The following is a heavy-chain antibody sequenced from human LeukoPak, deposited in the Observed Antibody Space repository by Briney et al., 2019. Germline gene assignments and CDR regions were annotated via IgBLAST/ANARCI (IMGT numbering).Heavy chain of an antibody. Sequence: SETLSLTCAVYGGSFSGYYWSWIRQPPGKGLEWIGYIYYSGSTYYNPSLKSRVTISVDTSKNQFSLKLSSVTAADTAVYYCARGRRYSLKTFDYWGQGTLVTVSS. J-gene: IGHJ4*02. CDR3: ARGRRYSLKTFDY. D-gene: IGHD1-1*01. CDR1: GGSFSGYY. CDR2: IYYSGST. V-gene: IGHV4-30-4*08.